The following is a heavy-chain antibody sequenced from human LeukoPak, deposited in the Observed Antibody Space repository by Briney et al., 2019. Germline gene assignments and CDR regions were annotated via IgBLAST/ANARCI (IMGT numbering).Heavy chain of an antibody. CDR1: GGSISSYY. CDR3: AREESYSSSSPAFGY. CDR2: IYYSGST. J-gene: IGHJ4*02. D-gene: IGHD6-6*01. Sequence: PSETLSLTCTVSGGSISSYYWSWIRQPPGKGLEWIGCIYYSGSTNYNPSLKSRVTMSVDTSKNQFSLKLSSVTAADTAVYYCAREESYSSSSPAFGYWGQGTLVTVSS. V-gene: IGHV4-59*12.